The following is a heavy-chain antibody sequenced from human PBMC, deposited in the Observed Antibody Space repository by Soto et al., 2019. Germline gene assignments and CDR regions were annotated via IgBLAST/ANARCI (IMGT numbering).Heavy chain of an antibody. CDR2: INSDGSGT. V-gene: IGHV3-74*01. J-gene: IGHJ3*02. Sequence: EVQLVESGGGLVQPGGSLRLSCAASGFTFSSYWMHWVRQAPGKGLVWVSRINSDGSGTSSADSVKGRFTMSRDNAKNTLYLQMNSLRAEDTAVYHCAKADYRARGAFDIWGQGTMVTVPS. CDR3: AKADYRARGAFDI. D-gene: IGHD4-4*01. CDR1: GFTFSSYW.